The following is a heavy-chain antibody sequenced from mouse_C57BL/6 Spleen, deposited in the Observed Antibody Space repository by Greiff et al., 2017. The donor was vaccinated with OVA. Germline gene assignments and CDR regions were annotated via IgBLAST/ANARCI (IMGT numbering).Heavy chain of an antibody. CDR3: ARPYDYGGLYY. CDR2: IHPNSGST. D-gene: IGHD2-4*01. Sequence: VQLQQSGAELVKPGASVKLSCKASGYTFTSYWMHWVKQRPGQGLAWIGMIHPNSGSTNYNEKFKSKATLTVDKSSSTAYMQLSSLTSEYSAVDYCARPYDYGGLYYWGQGTTLTVSS. CDR1: GYTFTSYW. V-gene: IGHV1-64*01. J-gene: IGHJ2*01.